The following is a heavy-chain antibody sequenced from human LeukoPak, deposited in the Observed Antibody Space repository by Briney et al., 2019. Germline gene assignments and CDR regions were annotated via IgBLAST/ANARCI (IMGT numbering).Heavy chain of an antibody. D-gene: IGHD5-24*01. V-gene: IGHV4-59*01. CDR3: ARGLRDLYYYYYYMDV. CDR2: IYYSGST. CDR1: GGSISSYY. Sequence: PSETLSLTCTVSGGSISSYYWSWIRQPPGKGLEWIGYIYYSGSTNYNPSLKSRVTISVDTSKNQFSLKLSSVTAADTAVYYCARGLRDLYYYYYYMDVWGKGTTVTVSS. J-gene: IGHJ6*03.